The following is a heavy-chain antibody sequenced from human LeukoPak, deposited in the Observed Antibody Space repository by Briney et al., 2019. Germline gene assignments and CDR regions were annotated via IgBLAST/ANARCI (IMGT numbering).Heavy chain of an antibody. Sequence: PGGSLRLSCAASGFTFSSYAMSWVRQAPGKGLEWVSAISGSGGSTYYADSVKGRFTISRDNSKNTLYLQMNSLRAEDTAVYYCAKHQRFGELFLNFDYWGQGTLVTVSS. CDR2: ISGSGGST. CDR1: GFTFSSYA. J-gene: IGHJ4*02. CDR3: AKHQRFGELFLNFDY. V-gene: IGHV3-23*01. D-gene: IGHD3-10*01.